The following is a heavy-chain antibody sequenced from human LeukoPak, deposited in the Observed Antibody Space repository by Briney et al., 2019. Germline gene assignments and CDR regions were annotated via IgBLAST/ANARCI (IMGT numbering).Heavy chain of an antibody. CDR1: GGSISSYY. D-gene: IGHD3-3*01. Sequence: SETLSLTCTVSGGSISSYYWSWIRQPAGKGLEWIGRIYTSGSTNYNPSLKSRVTMSVDTSKNQFSLKLSSVTAADTAVYYCARAVDDFWSGYYTHYYSDYWGQGTLVTVSS. J-gene: IGHJ4*02. CDR2: IYTSGST. V-gene: IGHV4-4*07. CDR3: ARAVDDFWSGYYTHYYSDY.